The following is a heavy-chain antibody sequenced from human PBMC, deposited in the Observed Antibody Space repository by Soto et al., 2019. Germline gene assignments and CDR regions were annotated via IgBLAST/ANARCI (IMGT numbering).Heavy chain of an antibody. CDR1: GYTFTSYD. D-gene: IGHD1-26*01. CDR2: MNPNSGNT. CDR3: AAGVDSVIYYYGMDV. J-gene: IGHJ6*04. Sequence: ASVKVSCKASGYTFTSYDINWVRQATGQGLEWMGWMNPNSGNTGYAQKFQGRVTMTRNTSISTAYRELSSLRSEDTAVYDCAAGVDSVIYYYGMDVWGKGPTVTV. V-gene: IGHV1-8*01.